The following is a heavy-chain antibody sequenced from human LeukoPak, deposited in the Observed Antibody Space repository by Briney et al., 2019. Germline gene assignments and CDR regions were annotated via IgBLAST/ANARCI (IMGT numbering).Heavy chain of an antibody. CDR1: GYSFTSYW. CDR2: IYPGDSDT. D-gene: IGHD3-10*01. J-gene: IGHJ4*02. Sequence: GESLKISCKGSGYSFTSYWIGWVRQMPGKGLEWMGIIYPGDSDTRYSPSFQGQVTISADKSISTAYLQWSSLKASDTAMYYCASGRITMVRGVTNLDYWGQGALVTVSS. V-gene: IGHV5-51*01. CDR3: ASGRITMVRGVTNLDY.